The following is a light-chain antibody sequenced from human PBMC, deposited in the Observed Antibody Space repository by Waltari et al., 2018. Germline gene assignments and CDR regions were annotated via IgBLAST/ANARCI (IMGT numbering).Light chain of an antibody. J-gene: IGKJ1*01. V-gene: IGKV1-5*03. CDR2: KAS. Sequence: DIQMPQSPSTLSAFVGDTVTITCRASESINSWLAWYQEKPGKAPKLLIQKASNLESGVPSRFSGSGSGTEFTLTISSLQADDFASYYCQQYRISPWTFGQGTKVEI. CDR1: ESINSW. CDR3: QQYRISPWT.